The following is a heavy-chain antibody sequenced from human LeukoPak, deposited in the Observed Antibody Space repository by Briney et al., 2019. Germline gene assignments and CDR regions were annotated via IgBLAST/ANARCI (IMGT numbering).Heavy chain of an antibody. CDR3: ARGCLITMIVVVPHPPAYYFDY. J-gene: IGHJ4*02. Sequence: PSETLSLTCAVSGGSISGSNWWSWVRQPPGKGLEWIGEIYHSGSTNYNPSLKSRVTISVDTSKNQFSLKLSSVTAADTAVYYCARGCLITMIVVVPHPPAYYFDYWGQGTLVTVSS. CDR1: GGSISGSNW. CDR2: IYHSGST. D-gene: IGHD3-22*01. V-gene: IGHV4-4*02.